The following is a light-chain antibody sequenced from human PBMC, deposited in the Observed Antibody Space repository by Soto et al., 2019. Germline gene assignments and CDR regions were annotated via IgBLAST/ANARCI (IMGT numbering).Light chain of an antibody. Sequence: EIVMTQSPFTLSVSPGERVTLSCRASQSIGSNLACYQQKPGQSPRLLIYGASTRATGLPARFSGSGSGTEFTLTISSLQSEDFALYYCQQYNNWPITFGQGTRLEIK. CDR3: QQYNNWPIT. CDR1: QSIGSN. V-gene: IGKV3-15*01. CDR2: GAS. J-gene: IGKJ5*01.